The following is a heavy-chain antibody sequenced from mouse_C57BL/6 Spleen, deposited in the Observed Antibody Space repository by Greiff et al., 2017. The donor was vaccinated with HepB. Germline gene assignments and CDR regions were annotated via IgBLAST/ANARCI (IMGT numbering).Heavy chain of an antibody. D-gene: IGHD2-4*01. CDR1: GYTFTSYW. J-gene: IGHJ3*01. V-gene: IGHV1-50*01. CDR2: IDPSDSYT. Sequence: VQLQQPGAELVKPGASVKLSCKASGYTFTSYWMQWVKQRPGQGLEWIGEIDPSDSYTNYNQKFKGKATLTVDTSSSTAYMQLSSLTSEDSAVYYCARRYDYEAWFAYWGQGTLVTVSA. CDR3: ARRYDYEAWFAY.